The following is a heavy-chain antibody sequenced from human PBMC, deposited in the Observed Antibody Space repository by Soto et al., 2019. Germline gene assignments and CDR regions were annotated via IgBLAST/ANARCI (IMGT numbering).Heavy chain of an antibody. CDR3: ARGSGSGGLDWFDP. D-gene: IGHD5-12*01. CDR2: MNSNSGNT. CDR1: GYTFSRYG. Sequence: ASVKVSFKASGYTFSRYGISWVRQAPGQGLEWMGWMNSNSGNTGYAQIVQGRVTMTRDTSTNTAYLELSSLRSEDTAVYFCARGSGSGGLDWFDPWGQGTLVTVSS. V-gene: IGHV1-8*01. J-gene: IGHJ5*02.